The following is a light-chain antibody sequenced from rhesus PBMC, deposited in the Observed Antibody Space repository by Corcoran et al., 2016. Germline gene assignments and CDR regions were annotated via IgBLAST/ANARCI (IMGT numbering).Light chain of an antibody. CDR2: DVS. CDR3: CSYAGSSTYV. Sequence: QSALTQPASVSGSPGQSLTISCTGTSSDVGGYNYVSWYQPHPGKAPNVMIFDVSKRPSGVSNRFSGSKSGNTASLTISGLQAEDESAYYCCSYAGSSTYVFGTGTKVTVL. V-gene: IGLV2-23*01. CDR1: SSDVGGYNY. J-gene: IGLJ6*01.